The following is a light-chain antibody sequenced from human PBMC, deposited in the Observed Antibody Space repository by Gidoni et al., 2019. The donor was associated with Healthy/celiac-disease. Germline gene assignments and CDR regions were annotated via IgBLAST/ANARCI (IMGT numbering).Light chain of an antibody. CDR3: KKYNSALWT. CDR2: AAS. J-gene: IGKJ1*01. Sequence: DISMPQSPSSLSASVGDRVTITCRACQGISNYLAWDQQKPGKVPDLLIYAASTLTSRVPSRFSGRGSGTDFTRTISSLQPEDVATYYCKKYNSALWTFGQGTKVEIK. V-gene: IGKV1-27*01. CDR1: QGISNY.